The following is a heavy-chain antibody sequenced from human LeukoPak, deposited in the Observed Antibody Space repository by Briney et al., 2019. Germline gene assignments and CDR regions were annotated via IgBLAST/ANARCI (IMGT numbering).Heavy chain of an antibody. V-gene: IGHV3-23*01. J-gene: IGHJ4*02. Sequence: GGSLRLSCAVSGITLSNYGMSWVRQAPGKGLEWVAGSDSGGSTNYAESVKGRFTISRDNAKNTLYLQMNSLRAEDTAVYFCAKRGVVIRVILVGFHKQAYYFDSWGQGALVTVSS. CDR3: AKRGVVIRVILVGFHKQAYYFDS. D-gene: IGHD3-10*01. CDR2: SDSGGST. CDR1: GITLSNYG.